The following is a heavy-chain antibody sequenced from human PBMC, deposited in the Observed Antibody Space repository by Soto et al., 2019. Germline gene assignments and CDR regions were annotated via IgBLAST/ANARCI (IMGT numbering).Heavy chain of an antibody. V-gene: IGHV2-5*02. D-gene: IGHD4-17*01. CDR1: RFSLRNSGVG. CDR2: IYWDDDK. CDR3: AHLTTGGFYFDY. J-gene: IGHJ4*02. Sequence: QITLKESGPTLVKPTQTLTLTCTFSRFSLRNSGVGVGWIRQPPGKAPEWLALIYWDDDKRYSPSLKSRLTITKDTSKNQVVLTMTNMDPVDTATYYCAHLTTGGFYFDYWGQGTLVTVSS.